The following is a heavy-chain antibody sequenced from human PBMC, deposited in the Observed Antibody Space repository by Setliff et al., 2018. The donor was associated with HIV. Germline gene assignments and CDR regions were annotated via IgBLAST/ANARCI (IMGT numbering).Heavy chain of an antibody. CDR1: GYTFTNYD. D-gene: IGHD1-1*01. V-gene: IGHV1-8*02. CDR3: ARGHSGNDY. CDR2: MNPNSGNT. Sequence: GASVKVSCKASGYTFTNYDINWVRQATGQGLEWMGRMNPNSGNTEYAQQFQGRITMTRNTSISTAYMELSSLRSEDTAIYYCARGHSGNDYRGQGTLVTVSS. J-gene: IGHJ4*02.